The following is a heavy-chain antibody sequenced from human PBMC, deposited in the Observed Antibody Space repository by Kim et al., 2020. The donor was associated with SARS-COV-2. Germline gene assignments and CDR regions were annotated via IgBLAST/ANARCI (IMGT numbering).Heavy chain of an antibody. D-gene: IGHD2-21*01. CDR3: ARGRAVMYFAY. V-gene: IGHV4-39*01. J-gene: IGHJ4*02. Sequence: SETLSLTCIVSGDSIDSARYYWGWIRHSPGTGLEWIGTIYHNGRAFYNPTLESRVTLSVDTSTDQFSLRLSSLTAPDTAMYSCARGRAVMYFAYWGQEILVTLSS. CDR1: GDSIDSARYY. CDR2: IYHNGRA.